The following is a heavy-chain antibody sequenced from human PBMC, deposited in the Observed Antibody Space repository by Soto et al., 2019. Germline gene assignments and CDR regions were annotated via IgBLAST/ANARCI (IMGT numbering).Heavy chain of an antibody. CDR3: AKSRAVRGVITSYFDY. Sequence: EVQLLESGGGLVQPGGSLRLSCAASGFTFSSYAMSWVRQAPGKGLEWVSAISGSGGSTYYADSVKGRFTISRDNSKNTLYLQMNSLRAEDTAVYYCAKSRAVRGVITSYFDYWGQGTLVTVSS. D-gene: IGHD3-10*01. J-gene: IGHJ4*02. CDR2: ISGSGGST. V-gene: IGHV3-23*01. CDR1: GFTFSSYA.